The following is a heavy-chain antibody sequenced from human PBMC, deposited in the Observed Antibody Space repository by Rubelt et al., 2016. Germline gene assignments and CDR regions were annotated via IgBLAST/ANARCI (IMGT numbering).Heavy chain of an antibody. CDR1: GFTFYTYA. J-gene: IGHJ6*02. CDR3: AKVLVAGTYYYYGMDV. D-gene: IGHD6-19*01. V-gene: IGHV3-23*04. Sequence: EVQLVESGGGLVQPGGSLRLSCAASGFTFYTYAMTWVRQPPGKGLEWVSGISNSGDITYYADSVKGRFTISRDNSKNTLYLQMNSLRAEDTAVYYCAKVLVAGTYYYYGMDVWGQGTTVTVSS. CDR2: ISNSGDIT.